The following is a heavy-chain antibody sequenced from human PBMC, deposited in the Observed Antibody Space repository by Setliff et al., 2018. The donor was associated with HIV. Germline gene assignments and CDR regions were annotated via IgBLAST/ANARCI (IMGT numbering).Heavy chain of an antibody. J-gene: IGHJ5*02. V-gene: IGHV1-46*01. CDR2: INPSGGNT. CDR1: GYTFTSYY. Sequence: ASVKVSCKASGYTFTSYYLNWVRQAPGQGPEWMGIINPSGGNTKYAQKFQGRVTMTRDTSTSTVYMELSSLRSEDTALYYCARDHYYGSGTYYRGGSGFDPWGQGTLVTVSS. D-gene: IGHD3-10*01. CDR3: ARDHYYGSGTYYRGGSGFDP.